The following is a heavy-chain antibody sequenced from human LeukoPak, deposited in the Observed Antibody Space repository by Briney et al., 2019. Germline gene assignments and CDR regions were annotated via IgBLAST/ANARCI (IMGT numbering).Heavy chain of an antibody. D-gene: IGHD2-2*01. V-gene: IGHV3-53*01. CDR2: IYSGGST. Sequence: QPGGSLRLSCATSGFTVSSNYMSWVRQAPGKGLEWVSVIYSGGSTYYADSVKGRFTISRDNSKNTLYLQMNGLRAEDTAVYYCARSQGYQLPFDYWGQGTLVTVSS. CDR3: ARSQGYQLPFDY. CDR1: GFTVSSNY. J-gene: IGHJ4*02.